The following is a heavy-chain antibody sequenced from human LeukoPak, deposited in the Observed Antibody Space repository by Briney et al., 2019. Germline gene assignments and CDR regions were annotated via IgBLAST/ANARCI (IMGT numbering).Heavy chain of an antibody. CDR1: GFTFSSYS. Sequence: GGSLRLPCAASGFTFSSYSMNWVRQAPGKGLEWVASISSNSSYIYYADSVKGRFTISRDNAKNSLYLQMNSLRVEDTAVYYCARDRGNDMLTYPIDYWGQGTLVTVSS. CDR2: ISSNSSYI. D-gene: IGHD3-9*01. V-gene: IGHV3-21*03. J-gene: IGHJ4*02. CDR3: ARDRGNDMLTYPIDY.